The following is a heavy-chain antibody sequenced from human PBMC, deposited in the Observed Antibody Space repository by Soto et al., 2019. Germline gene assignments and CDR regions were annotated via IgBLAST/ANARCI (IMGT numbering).Heavy chain of an antibody. J-gene: IGHJ5*02. V-gene: IGHV3-33*01. CDR3: VRATYCSGGSCYYGWFDP. CDR1: GFTFSSYG. D-gene: IGHD2-15*01. Sequence: GGSLRLSCAASGFTFSSYGMHWVRQAPGKGLEWVAVIWYDGSNKYYADSVKGRFTISRDNSKNTLYLQMNSLRAEDTAVYYCVRATYCSGGSCYYGWFDPWGQGTLVTVSS. CDR2: IWYDGSNK.